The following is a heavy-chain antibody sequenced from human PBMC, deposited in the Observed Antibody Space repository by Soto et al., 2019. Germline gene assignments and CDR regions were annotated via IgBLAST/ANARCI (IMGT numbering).Heavy chain of an antibody. CDR2: IIPILGIA. CDR1: GGTFSSYT. Sequence: QVQLVQSGAEVKKPGSSVKVSCKASGGTFSSYTISWVRQAPGQGLEWMGRIIPILGIANYAQKFQGRVTITAEQSTSTAYMELSSLRSEDTAVYYCARDRSGGRYYGPFDYWGQGTLVTVSS. V-gene: IGHV1-69*08. D-gene: IGHD1-26*01. J-gene: IGHJ4*02. CDR3: ARDRSGGRYYGPFDY.